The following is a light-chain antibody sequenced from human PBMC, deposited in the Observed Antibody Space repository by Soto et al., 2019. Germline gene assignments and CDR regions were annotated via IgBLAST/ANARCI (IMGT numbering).Light chain of an antibody. CDR2: SNN. J-gene: IGLJ2*01. CDR3: AACHDSLNGPL. CDR1: SSNIGSNS. Sequence: QSVLTQPPSASGAPGQRVTISCSGSSSNIGSNSVNWYQHLPGTAPKLRIYSNNQRPSGVPDRFSGSKSGTAASLAISGLQSEDEADYYFAACHDSLNGPLLGGGTKLTLL. V-gene: IGLV1-44*01.